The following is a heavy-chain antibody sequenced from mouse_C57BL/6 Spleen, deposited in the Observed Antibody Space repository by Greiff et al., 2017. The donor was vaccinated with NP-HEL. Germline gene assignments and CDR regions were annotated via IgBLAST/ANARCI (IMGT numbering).Heavy chain of an antibody. V-gene: IGHV1-26*01. CDR2: INPNNGGT. CDR1: GYTFTDYY. Sequence: VQLQQSGPELVKPGASVKISCKASGYTFTDYYMNWVKQSHGKSLEWIGDINPNNGGTSYNQKFKGKATLTVDKSSSTAYMELRSLTSEDSAVYYCARSSKFITTVVANFDVWGTGTTVTVSS. J-gene: IGHJ1*03. D-gene: IGHD1-1*01. CDR3: ARSSKFITTVVANFDV.